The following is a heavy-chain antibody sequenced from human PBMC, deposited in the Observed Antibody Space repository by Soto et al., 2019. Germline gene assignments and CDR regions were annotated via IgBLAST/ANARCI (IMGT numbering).Heavy chain of an antibody. CDR1: GYSFTSYW. Sequence: GESLKISCKGSGYSFTSYWIGWVRQMPGKGLEWMGIIYPGDSDTRYSPSFQGQVTISADKSISTAYLQWSSLKASDTAMYYCARRAAYYYDSSGYYYYAFDIWGQGTMVIVSS. CDR2: IYPGDSDT. D-gene: IGHD3-22*01. CDR3: ARRAAYYYDSSGYYYYAFDI. J-gene: IGHJ3*02. V-gene: IGHV5-51*01.